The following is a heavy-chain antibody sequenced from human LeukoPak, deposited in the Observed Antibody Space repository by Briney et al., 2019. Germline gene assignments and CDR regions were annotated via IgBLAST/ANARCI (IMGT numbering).Heavy chain of an antibody. CDR3: ARGTDGEYGSETYYYYMDV. J-gene: IGHJ6*03. CDR2: IYTSGNS. Sequence: PSETLSLTCTVSGGSISSYYWSWIRQPAGKGLEWIGRIYTSGNSNYNPSLKSRGTMSVDTSKNQSYLQLSSVTAADTAVYYCARGTDGEYGSETYYYYMDVWGKGTTVTVSS. V-gene: IGHV4-4*07. CDR1: GGSISSYY. D-gene: IGHD4-17*01.